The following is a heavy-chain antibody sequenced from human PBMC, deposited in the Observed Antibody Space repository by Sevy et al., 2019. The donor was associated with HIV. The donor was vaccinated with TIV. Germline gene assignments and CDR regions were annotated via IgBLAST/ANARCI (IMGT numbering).Heavy chain of an antibody. J-gene: IGHJ3*02. D-gene: IGHD3-10*01. CDR1: GFTFSSYA. V-gene: IGHV3-23*01. CDR3: AKDRITVVGDAFDM. CDR2: ISGSGGGP. Sequence: GGSLRLSCAASGFTFSSYAMNWVRQAPGKGLEWVSGISGSGGGPYYAYSVKGRFTISRDNSKNTLYLQMNTLRAEDTALYYCAKDRITVVGDAFDMWGHGTMVTVSS.